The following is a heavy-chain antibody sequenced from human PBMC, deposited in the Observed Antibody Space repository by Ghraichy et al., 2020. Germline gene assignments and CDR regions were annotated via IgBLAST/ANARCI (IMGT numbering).Heavy chain of an antibody. D-gene: IGHD3-10*01. V-gene: IGHV1-69*13. Sequence: SVKVSCKTSGGTFSSYAISWVRQAPGQGLEWMGGIIPIFGTSNYAQNFQGRVTITADESTSTAYMELSSLRSEDTAVYYCARGGVFGSGSYDYLGQGTLVAVSS. CDR2: IIPIFGTS. J-gene: IGHJ4*02. CDR3: ARGGVFGSGSYDY. CDR1: GGTFSSYA.